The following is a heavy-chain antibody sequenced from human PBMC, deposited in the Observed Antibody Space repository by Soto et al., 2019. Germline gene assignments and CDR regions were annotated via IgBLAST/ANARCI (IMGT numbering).Heavy chain of an antibody. CDR1: GASISSGGYD. CDR3: ARSVFP. J-gene: IGHJ5*02. V-gene: IGHV4-31*03. CDR2: IYYSGST. Sequence: QVQLQESGPGLLKPSQTLSLPSIVSGASISSGGYDWTWIRQHPGKGLEWIGNIYYSGSTYYNPSLKSRVTISVDTSKNQFALKLSSVTAADTAVYYCARSVFPWGQGTLVTVSS.